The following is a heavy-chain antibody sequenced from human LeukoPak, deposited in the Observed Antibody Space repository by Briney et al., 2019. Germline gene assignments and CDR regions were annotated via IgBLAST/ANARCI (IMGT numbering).Heavy chain of an antibody. Sequence: SETLSFTCTVSGGSISSYYWGWIRQPPGKGLEWMGFIYCSASTNYNPSLKSRVTISVDTAKNQLSLKLSSVTAADTAVYYCAREASSSWYHYYGMDVGSQGTTLAVPS. D-gene: IGHD6-13*01. CDR3: AREASSSWYHYYGMDV. CDR1: GGSISSYY. J-gene: IGHJ6*02. V-gene: IGHV4-59*01. CDR2: IYCSAST.